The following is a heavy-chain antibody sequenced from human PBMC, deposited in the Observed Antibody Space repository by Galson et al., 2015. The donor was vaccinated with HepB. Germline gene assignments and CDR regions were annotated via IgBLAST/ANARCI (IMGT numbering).Heavy chain of an antibody. J-gene: IGHJ4*02. Sequence: SLRLSCAASGFTFSSYAMSWVRQAPGKGLEWVSAISGSGGSTYYADSVKGRFTISRDNSKNTLYLQMNSLRAEDTAVYYCAKLELSVYSGYDSPLWDWGQGTLVTVSS. CDR1: GFTFSSYA. CDR2: ISGSGGST. CDR3: AKLELSVYSGYDSPLWD. D-gene: IGHD5-12*01. V-gene: IGHV3-23*01.